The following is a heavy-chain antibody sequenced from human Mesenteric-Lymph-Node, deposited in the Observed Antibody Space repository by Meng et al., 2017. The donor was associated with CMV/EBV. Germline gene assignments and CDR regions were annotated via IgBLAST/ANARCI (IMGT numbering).Heavy chain of an antibody. CDR3: ARGGVGATLGAFDI. V-gene: IGHV3-21*01. Sequence: SCAASGFTFSSYSMNWVRQAPGKGLEWVSSISSSSSYIYYADSVKGRFTISRDNAKNSLYLQMNSLRAEDTAVYYCARGGVGATLGAFDIWGQGTMVTVSS. CDR1: GFTFSSYS. J-gene: IGHJ3*02. CDR2: ISSSSSYI. D-gene: IGHD1-26*01.